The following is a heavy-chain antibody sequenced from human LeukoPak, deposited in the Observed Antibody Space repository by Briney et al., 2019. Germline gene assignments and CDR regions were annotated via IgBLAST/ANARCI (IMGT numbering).Heavy chain of an antibody. D-gene: IGHD2-2*01. CDR1: GFTFSSYG. Sequence: GGSLRLSCAASGFTFSSYGMHWVRQAPGKGLEWVAVIWYDGSNKYYADSVKGRFTISRDNSKNTLYLQMNSLRAEDTAVHYCARAGTRGGYCSSTSCLNAFDIWGQGTMVTVSS. V-gene: IGHV3-33*01. J-gene: IGHJ3*02. CDR3: ARAGTRGGYCSSTSCLNAFDI. CDR2: IWYDGSNK.